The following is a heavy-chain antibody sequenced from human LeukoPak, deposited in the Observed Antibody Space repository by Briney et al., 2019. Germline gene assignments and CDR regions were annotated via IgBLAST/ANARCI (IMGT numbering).Heavy chain of an antibody. Sequence: PRASLRLSCAASGFTFSSYWIHWVSHAPGKGLVWVSRINSDGSSTIYADSVKGRFTISRDNSNNTLYLQMNSLRAEDTAVYYCARDSLMWELIDDGWFDHWGQGTLVTVSS. CDR2: INSDGSST. CDR3: ARDSLMWELIDDGWFDH. D-gene: IGHD1-26*01. V-gene: IGHV3-74*01. J-gene: IGHJ5*02. CDR1: GFTFSSYW.